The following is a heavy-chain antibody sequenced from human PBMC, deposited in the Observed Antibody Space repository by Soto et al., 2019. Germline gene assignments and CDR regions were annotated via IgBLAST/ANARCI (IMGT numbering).Heavy chain of an antibody. J-gene: IGHJ3*02. CDR3: ARSYPNWNPERDAFDI. CDR2: IYYSGST. Sequence: SETLSLTCTVSGGSISSYYWSWIRQPPGKGLEWIGYIYYSGSTNYNPSLKSRVTISVDTSKNQFSLKLSSVTAADTAVYYCARSYPNWNPERDAFDIWGQGTMVTVSS. CDR1: GGSISSYY. V-gene: IGHV4-59*01. D-gene: IGHD1-1*01.